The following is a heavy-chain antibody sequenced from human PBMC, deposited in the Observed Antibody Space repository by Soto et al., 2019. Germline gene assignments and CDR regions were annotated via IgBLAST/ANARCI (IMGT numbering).Heavy chain of an antibody. Sequence: QVQLQESGPGLVKPSETLSLTCTVSGGSISSYYWSWIRQPPGKGLEWIGYIYYSGITNYNPSLKSRLTISVDTSKNQFSLKLSSVTAADTAVYYWARYKSNYYYGMDVWGQGTTVTVSS. D-gene: IGHD1-20*01. CDR1: GGSISSYY. CDR3: ARYKSNYYYGMDV. J-gene: IGHJ6*02. CDR2: IYYSGIT. V-gene: IGHV4-59*01.